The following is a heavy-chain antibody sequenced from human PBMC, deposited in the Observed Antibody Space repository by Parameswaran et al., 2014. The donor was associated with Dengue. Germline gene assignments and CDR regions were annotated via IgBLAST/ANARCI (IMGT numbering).Heavy chain of an antibody. D-gene: IGHD3-10*01. Sequence: GESLKISCAASGFTFSSYFMNWVRQAPGKGLEWVSSISSSSSSIYYADSVKGRFTISRDNAKNSLYLQMNSLRAEDTAVYYCARDSYYGDIDYWGQGNPGHRLL. CDR2: ISSSSSSI. CDR3: ARDSYYGDIDY. J-gene: IGHJ4*02. CDR1: GFTFSSYF. V-gene: IGHV3-21*01.